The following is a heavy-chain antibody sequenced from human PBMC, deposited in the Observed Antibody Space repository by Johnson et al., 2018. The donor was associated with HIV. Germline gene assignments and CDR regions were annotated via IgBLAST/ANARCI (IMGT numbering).Heavy chain of an antibody. Sequence: VQLVESGGGLIEPGGSLRLSCAASGFIFSNAWMTWVRQAPGKGLEWVGRIKGKTDGGTTDYAAPVKGRFTISRSESKNTLYLQMNSLKIEDTAVYYCTTAIVIDAFDIWGQGTMVTVSS. J-gene: IGHJ3*02. D-gene: IGHD3-16*02. CDR2: IKGKTDGGTT. V-gene: IGHV3-15*01. CDR3: TTAIVIDAFDI. CDR1: GFIFSNAW.